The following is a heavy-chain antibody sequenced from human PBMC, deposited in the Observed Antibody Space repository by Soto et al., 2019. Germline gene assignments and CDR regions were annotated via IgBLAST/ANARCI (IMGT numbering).Heavy chain of an antibody. D-gene: IGHD4-17*01. J-gene: IGHJ4*02. CDR3: ARCLTDYGDYALPLAF. CDR1: GYTFSGYG. V-gene: IGHV1-18*04. Sequence: QVQLVQSGAELKRPGASVTVSCEASGYTFSGYGISWVRQAPGQGLEWMGWISAHNGHTIYAQKFQGRVTMTTDTSTITAYMAMRSLRSDDTAVYYCARCLTDYGDYALPLAFWGQGTLVTVSS. CDR2: ISAHNGHT.